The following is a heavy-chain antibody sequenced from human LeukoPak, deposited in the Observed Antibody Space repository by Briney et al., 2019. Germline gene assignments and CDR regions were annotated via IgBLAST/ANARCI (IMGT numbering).Heavy chain of an antibody. Sequence: PSETLSLTCAVYGGSFSGYYWSWIRQPPGKGLEWIGEINHSGSTNYNPSLKSRVTISVDTSKNQFSLKLSSVTAADTAVYYCARGALPVTKRARYCSGGSCRGAMDVWGKGTTVTVSS. V-gene: IGHV4-34*01. D-gene: IGHD2-15*01. J-gene: IGHJ6*03. CDR1: GGSFSGYY. CDR2: INHSGST. CDR3: ARGALPVTKRARYCSGGSCRGAMDV.